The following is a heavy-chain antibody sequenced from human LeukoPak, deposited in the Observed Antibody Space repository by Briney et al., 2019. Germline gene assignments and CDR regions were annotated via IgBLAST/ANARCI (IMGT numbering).Heavy chain of an antibody. V-gene: IGHV3-33*01. CDR1: GFTFSSYD. Sequence: GGSLRLSCAASGFTFSSYDMHWVRRAPGKGLEWVASIWHDGNRKYHADSVEGRFTISRDNSKNTVYVQMNSLRADDTAVYYCTRDAGITGTSRDNWFDPWGQGTLVIVSS. CDR2: IWHDGNRK. J-gene: IGHJ5*02. D-gene: IGHD1/OR15-1a*01. CDR3: TRDAGITGTSRDNWFDP.